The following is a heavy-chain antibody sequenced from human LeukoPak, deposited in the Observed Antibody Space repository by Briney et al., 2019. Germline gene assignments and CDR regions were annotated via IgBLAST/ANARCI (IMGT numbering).Heavy chain of an antibody. CDR2: MNPNSGNT. D-gene: IGHD3-22*01. CDR1: GYTFTSYD. Sequence: GASVKVSCKASGYTFTSYDINWVRQATGQGLEWMGWMNPNSGNTGYAQKFQGRVTITRNTSISTAYMELSSLRSEDTAVYYCATVVNNYYDSSGYSFDYWGQGTLVTVSS. V-gene: IGHV1-8*03. CDR3: ATVVNNYYDSSGYSFDY. J-gene: IGHJ4*02.